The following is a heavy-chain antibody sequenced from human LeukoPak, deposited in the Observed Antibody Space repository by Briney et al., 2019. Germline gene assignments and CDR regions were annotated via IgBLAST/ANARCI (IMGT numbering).Heavy chain of an antibody. Sequence: PSETLSLTCTVSGGSISSYYWSWIRQPPGKGLEWIGYIYYSGSTNYNPSLKSRVTISVDTSKNQFSLKLSSVTAADTAVYYCARVMQQLVPSAFDIWGQGTMVTVSS. CDR3: ARVMQQLVPSAFDI. D-gene: IGHD6-13*01. J-gene: IGHJ3*02. CDR1: GGSISSYY. V-gene: IGHV4-59*01. CDR2: IYYSGST.